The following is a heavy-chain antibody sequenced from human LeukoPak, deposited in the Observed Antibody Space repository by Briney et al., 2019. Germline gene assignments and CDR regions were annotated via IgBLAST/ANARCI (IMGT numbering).Heavy chain of an antibody. CDR2: IYYSGST. D-gene: IGHD1-20*01. CDR1: GGSISNSSYY. Sequence: SETLSLTCTVSGGSISNSSYYWGWIRQPPGKGLEWIGSIYYSGSTYYNPSLKSRVTISVDTSKNQFSLKLSSVTAADTAVYYCARQVTGSFRRFDPWGQGTPVTVSS. CDR3: ARQVTGSFRRFDP. V-gene: IGHV4-39*01. J-gene: IGHJ5*02.